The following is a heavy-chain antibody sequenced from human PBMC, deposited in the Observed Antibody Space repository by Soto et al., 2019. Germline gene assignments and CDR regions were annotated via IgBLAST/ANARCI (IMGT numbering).Heavy chain of an antibody. V-gene: IGHV1-3*01. CDR2: IIVGDGNT. D-gene: IGHD1-26*01. CDR3: ARRGTAVVHQDYYDP. CDR1: GYTFTPYA. Sequence: ASVKVSCKASGYTFTPYAIHWLRQAPGQRLEWVGYIIVGDGNTKYSQKFQGRVTITRDTSASTAYMELSSLRPEDTSVYYCARRGTAVVHQDYYDPWGQVPMGTFSS. J-gene: IGHJ5*02.